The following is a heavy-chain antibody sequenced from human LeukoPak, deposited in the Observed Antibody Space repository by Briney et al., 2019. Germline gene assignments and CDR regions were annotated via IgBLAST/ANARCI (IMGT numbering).Heavy chain of an antibody. CDR1: GFTFSSYS. CDR3: ARDAAPNWDPAGSY. CDR2: ISSSSSYI. V-gene: IGHV3-21*01. D-gene: IGHD7-27*01. J-gene: IGHJ4*02. Sequence: SGGSLRLSCAASGFTFSSYSMNWVRQAPGKGLEWVSSISSSSSYIYYADSVKGRFTISRDNAKNSLYLQMNSLRAEDTAVYYCARDAAPNWDPAGSYWGQGTLVTVSS.